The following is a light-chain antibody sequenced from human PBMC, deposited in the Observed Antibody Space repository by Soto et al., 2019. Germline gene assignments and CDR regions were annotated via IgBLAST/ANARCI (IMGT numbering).Light chain of an antibody. CDR3: QQRNVWPPVT. V-gene: IGKV3-11*01. J-gene: IGKJ5*01. CDR1: PSVTNF. CDR2: GAF. Sequence: EIVLTQTPATLSLSTGERVTLSCRASPSVTNFLAWYQQKPGQAPRLLIYGAFNRATGIPARFSGSGSGTDFTLTISSLEPEDSAVYYCQQRNVWPPVTFGQGTRLEIK.